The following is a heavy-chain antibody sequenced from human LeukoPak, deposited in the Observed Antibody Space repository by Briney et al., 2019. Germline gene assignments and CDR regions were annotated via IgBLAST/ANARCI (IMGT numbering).Heavy chain of an antibody. Sequence: SETLSLTCAVSVGSISSGNWWTWVRQSPGKGLEWIGEIYHNGTPNYNPSLKSRVTISADSFKNHFSLKLTSVTAADTAVYYCATAPILRGEGGEHYKYGMDVWGQGTTVIVSS. CDR2: IYHNGTP. J-gene: IGHJ6*02. D-gene: IGHD2-2*02. CDR1: VGSISSGNW. V-gene: IGHV4-4*02. CDR3: ATAPILRGEGGEHYKYGMDV.